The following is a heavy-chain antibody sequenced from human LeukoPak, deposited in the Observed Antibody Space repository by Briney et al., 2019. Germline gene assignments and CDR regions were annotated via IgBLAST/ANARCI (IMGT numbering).Heavy chain of an antibody. D-gene: IGHD5-12*01. J-gene: IGHJ4*02. CDR2: INPADSTT. Sequence: GESLKISCTGSGCTFNKLWIAWVRQMTGKGLEWLGSINPADSTTEYNPSFQGLVSFSADNSISSAYLQWSGLEASDTAKYYCAIMYNSGWGLLYWGPGTQVTVSS. CDR1: GCTFNKLW. V-gene: IGHV5-51*01. CDR3: AIMYNSGWGLLY.